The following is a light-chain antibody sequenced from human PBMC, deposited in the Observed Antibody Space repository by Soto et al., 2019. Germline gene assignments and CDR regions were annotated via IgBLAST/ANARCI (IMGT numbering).Light chain of an antibody. CDR1: ISNIGSNT. Sequence: QSVLTQPPSASGTPGQKVTISCSGSISNIGSNTVNWFQHLPGTAPKLLIYGNHQRPSGVPDRLSGSKSGISASLAISGLQSEDEADYYCATWADSLNALYVFGTGTKVTVL. CDR2: GNH. CDR3: ATWADSLNALYV. V-gene: IGLV1-44*01. J-gene: IGLJ1*01.